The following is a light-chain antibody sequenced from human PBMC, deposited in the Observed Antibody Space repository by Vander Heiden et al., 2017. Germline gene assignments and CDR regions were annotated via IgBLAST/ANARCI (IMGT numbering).Light chain of an antibody. CDR3: QQCDSTPQT. Sequence: DIQMTQSPSSLSASVGDRVTITSRASQSISSYLNWYQQKPGKAPKLLIYAASSLQSGVPSRFSGSGSGTDFTLTISRLQPEDFATYYCQQCDSTPQTFGQGTKLEIK. V-gene: IGKV1-39*01. J-gene: IGKJ1*01. CDR2: AAS. CDR1: QSISSY.